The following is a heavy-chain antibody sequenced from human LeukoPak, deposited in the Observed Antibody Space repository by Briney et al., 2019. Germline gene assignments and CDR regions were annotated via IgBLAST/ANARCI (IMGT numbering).Heavy chain of an antibody. V-gene: IGHV3-64*01. D-gene: IGHD6-19*01. CDR2: IRSDGSST. CDR3: TRRYGGHSGWAGYHDS. CDR1: GFSFSAYI. J-gene: IGHJ4*02. Sequence: GGSLRLSCVASGFSFSAYIMHWVRQAPGKGLEYVSAIRSDGSSTFYPNSVKGRFTISRDNSKSTLYLQMGSLRAEDTAVYYCTRRYGGHSGWAGYHDSWGQGTLVTVSS.